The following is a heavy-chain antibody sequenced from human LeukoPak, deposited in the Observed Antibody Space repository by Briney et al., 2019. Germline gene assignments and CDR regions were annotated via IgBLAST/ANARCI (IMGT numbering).Heavy chain of an antibody. V-gene: IGHV3-30-3*01. CDR2: ISYDGSNK. CDR3: ARASKAVAGKGFDY. D-gene: IGHD6-19*01. Sequence: PGGSLRLSCAASGFTFSSYAMHWVRQAPGKGLEWVAVISYDGSNKYYADSVKGRFTISRDNSKNTLYLQMNSLRAEDTAVYYCARASKAVAGKGFDYWGQGTLVTVSS. CDR1: GFTFSSYA. J-gene: IGHJ4*02.